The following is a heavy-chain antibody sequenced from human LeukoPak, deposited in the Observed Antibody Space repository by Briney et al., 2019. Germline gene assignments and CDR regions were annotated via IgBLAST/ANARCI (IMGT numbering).Heavy chain of an antibody. Sequence: SGTLSLTCAVSGGSISSNNWWSWVRRPPGKGLEWIGEIFHSGSTNYNPPLKSRVTISVDKSKNHFSLKLNSVTAADTAVYYCARDDHYSSGWYDYWGQGTLVTVSS. CDR2: IFHSGST. V-gene: IGHV4-4*02. D-gene: IGHD6-19*01. CDR1: GGSISSNNW. CDR3: ARDDHYSSGWYDY. J-gene: IGHJ4*02.